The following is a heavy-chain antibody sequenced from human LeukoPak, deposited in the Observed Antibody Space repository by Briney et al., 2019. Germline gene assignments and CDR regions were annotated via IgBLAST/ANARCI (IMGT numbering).Heavy chain of an antibody. CDR3: ARVGGGNSVGY. Sequence: SQTLSLTCTVSGGSISSGGYYWSWIRQHPGKDLECIGYIFYSGSTYYNPSLKSRVTISVDTSKNQFSLKLSSVIAADTAVYYCARVGGGNSVGYWGQGTLVTVSS. CDR1: GGSISSGGYY. V-gene: IGHV4-31*03. J-gene: IGHJ4*02. D-gene: IGHD4-23*01. CDR2: IFYSGST.